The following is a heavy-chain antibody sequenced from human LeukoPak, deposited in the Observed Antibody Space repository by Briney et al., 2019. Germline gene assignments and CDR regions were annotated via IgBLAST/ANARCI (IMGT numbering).Heavy chain of an antibody. CDR2: ISYDGSNK. Sequence: GRSLRLSCAASGFTFSSYGMHWVRQAPGKGLEWVAVISYDGSNKYYADSVKGRFTISRDNSKNTLYLQMNSLRAEDTAVYYCAKDLGDGYNPDYWGQGTLVTVSS. CDR3: AKDLGDGYNPDY. CDR1: GFTFSSYG. V-gene: IGHV3-30*18. D-gene: IGHD5-24*01. J-gene: IGHJ4*02.